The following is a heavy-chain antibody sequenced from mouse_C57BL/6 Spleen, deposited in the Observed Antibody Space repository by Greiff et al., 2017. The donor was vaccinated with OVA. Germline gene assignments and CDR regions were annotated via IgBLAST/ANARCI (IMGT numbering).Heavy chain of an antibody. CDR2: IDPENGDT. J-gene: IGHJ2*01. CDR3: TTDYGSRGDY. V-gene: IGHV14-4*01. CDR1: GFNIKDDY. Sequence: VQLKESGAELVRPGASVKLSCTASGFNIKDDYMHWVKQRPEQGLEWIGWIDPENGDTEYASKFQGKATITADTSSNTAYLQLSSLTSEDTAVYYCTTDYGSRGDYWGQGTTLTVSS. D-gene: IGHD1-1*01.